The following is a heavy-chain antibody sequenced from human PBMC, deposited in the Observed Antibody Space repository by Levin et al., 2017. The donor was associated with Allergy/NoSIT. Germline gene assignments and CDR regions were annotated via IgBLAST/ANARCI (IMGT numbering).Heavy chain of an antibody. CDR1: GFTFGSYA. J-gene: IGHJ4*02. D-gene: IGHD2-21*02. CDR2: ITDSGLST. Sequence: PGGSLRLSCAASGFTFGSYAMSWARQAPGKGLEWVSSITDSGLSTYYADTVKGRFTISRDNSKNTLYLQMNSLRLEDTAVYYCALDAKGDTLGIFEYWGQGTLVTVSA. CDR3: ALDAKGDTLGIFEY. V-gene: IGHV3-23*01.